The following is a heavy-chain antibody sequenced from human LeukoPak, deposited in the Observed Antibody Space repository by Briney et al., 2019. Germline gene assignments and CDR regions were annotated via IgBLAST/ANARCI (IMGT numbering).Heavy chain of an antibody. CDR3: ARLIAVAGTFDY. CDR2: IHYSGTT. V-gene: IGHV4-30-4*01. J-gene: IGHJ4*02. Sequence: SETLSLTCTVSGDSISSANYFWSWIRQPPGKGLEWIGYIHYSGTTYYNPSLKSRSTISVDTSKNQFSLKLSSVTAADTAVYYCARLIAVAGTFDYWGQGTLVTVSS. CDR1: GDSISSANYF. D-gene: IGHD6-19*01.